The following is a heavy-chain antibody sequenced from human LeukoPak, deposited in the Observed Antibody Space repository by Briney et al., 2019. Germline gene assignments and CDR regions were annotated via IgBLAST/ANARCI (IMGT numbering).Heavy chain of an antibody. J-gene: IGHJ4*02. Sequence: ASVKVSCKASGYTFTDYYMHWVRQAPGQGLEWMGWINPNSGGTIYAQKFQGRVTMTRDTSISTAYMELSRLRSDDTAVYYCARGNDYDSSGYRDYWGQGTLVTVSS. CDR2: INPNSGGT. V-gene: IGHV1-2*02. D-gene: IGHD3-22*01. CDR1: GYTFTDYY. CDR3: ARGNDYDSSGYRDY.